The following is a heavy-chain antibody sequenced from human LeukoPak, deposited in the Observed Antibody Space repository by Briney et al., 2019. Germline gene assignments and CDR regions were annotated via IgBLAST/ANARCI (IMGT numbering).Heavy chain of an antibody. Sequence: PSETLSLTCTVSGVSISSSYSYWGWIRQPPGMGLEWIGSIYYTGNTYYNASLKSQVSISIDTSKNQFSLKLSSVTAADTAVYYCARHMGLWFGEFGGDYWGQGTLVTVSS. V-gene: IGHV4-39*01. CDR2: IYYTGNT. CDR1: GVSISSSYSY. CDR3: ARHMGLWFGEFGGDY. J-gene: IGHJ4*02. D-gene: IGHD3-10*01.